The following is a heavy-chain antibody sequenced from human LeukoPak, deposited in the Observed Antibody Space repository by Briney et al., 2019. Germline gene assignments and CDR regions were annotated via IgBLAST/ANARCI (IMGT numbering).Heavy chain of an antibody. J-gene: IGHJ4*02. CDR2: FSSSSSTI. Sequence: GSLRLSCAASGFTFSSYSMNWVRQAPGKGLEWVSYFSSSSSTIYYADSVKGRFTISRDIAKNSLYLKMNSLRAEDTAVYYCARSYYYDSRGDYWGQGNLVTVPS. D-gene: IGHD3-22*01. V-gene: IGHV3-48*04. CDR3: ARSYYYDSRGDY. CDR1: GFTFSSYS.